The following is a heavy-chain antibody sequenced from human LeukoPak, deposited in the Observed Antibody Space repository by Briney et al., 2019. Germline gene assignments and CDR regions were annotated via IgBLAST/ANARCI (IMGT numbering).Heavy chain of an antibody. V-gene: IGHV1-8*02. Sequence: ASVKVSCKASGYTFTGYYMHWVRQATGQGLEWMGWMNPNSGNTGYAQKFQGRVTMTRNTSISTAYMELSSLRSEDTAVYYCARAILYYYYYMDVWGKGTTVTISS. CDR3: ARAILYYYYYMDV. J-gene: IGHJ6*03. CDR2: MNPNSGNT. D-gene: IGHD2-21*01. CDR1: GYTFTGYY.